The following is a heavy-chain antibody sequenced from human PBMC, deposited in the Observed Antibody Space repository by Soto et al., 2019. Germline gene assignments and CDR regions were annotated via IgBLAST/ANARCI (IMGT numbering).Heavy chain of an antibody. CDR2: IRSRANSYAT. J-gene: IGHJ6*02. V-gene: IGHV3-73*01. Sequence: GSLRLSCATSGFTFSVSAMHWVRQASGKGLEWVGRIRSRANSYATTYVASVKGRFIISRDDSKNTAYLQMNSLKTEDTAMYYCTSGQRDTYYGMDVWGPGTTVTV. CDR3: TSGQRDTYYGMDV. D-gene: IGHD5-18*01. CDR1: GFTFSVSA.